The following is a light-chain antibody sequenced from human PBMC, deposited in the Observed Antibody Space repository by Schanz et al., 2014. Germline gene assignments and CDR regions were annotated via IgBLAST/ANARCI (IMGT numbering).Light chain of an antibody. CDR1: QSVNGRF. CDR3: QQNRA. V-gene: IGKV3D-20*02. J-gene: IGKJ1*01. CDR2: NAS. Sequence: EIVLTQSPDTLSLSPGERATLSCKASQSVNGRFLAWYQQKPGQAPRLLIYNASKRASGIPDRFSGSGSGTDFTLTISSLQPEDFATYYCQQNRAFGQGTKVEIK.